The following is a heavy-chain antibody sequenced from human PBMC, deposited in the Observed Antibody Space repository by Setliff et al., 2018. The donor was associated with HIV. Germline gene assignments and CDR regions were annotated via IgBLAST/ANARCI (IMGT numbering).Heavy chain of an antibody. CDR3: ARVYADSSGWSQDAFDI. V-gene: IGHV1-69*05. J-gene: IGHJ3*02. CDR2: INPLFGTT. D-gene: IGHD6-19*01. CDR1: GDTFSNYA. Sequence: SVKVSCKASGDTFSNYAITWVRQAPGQGLEWMGGINPLFGTTNYAHNFQGRLTITTDQIMSTAYMELTSLRSEDTAVYYCARVYADSSGWSQDAFDIWGQGTMVTVSS.